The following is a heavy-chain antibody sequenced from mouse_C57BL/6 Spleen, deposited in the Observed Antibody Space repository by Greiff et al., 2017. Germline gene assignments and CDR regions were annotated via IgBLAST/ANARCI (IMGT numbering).Heavy chain of an antibody. CDR1: GYTFTSYW. Sequence: QVQLQQPGAELVRPGSSVKLSCKASGYTFTSYWMDWVKQRPGQGLEWIGNIYPSDSETHYNQKFKDKATLTVDKSSSTAYMQLSSLTSEDSAVYYCARRGIYYGFYWGQGTTLTVSS. J-gene: IGHJ2*01. CDR3: ARRGIYYGFY. V-gene: IGHV1-61*01. D-gene: IGHD2-2*01. CDR2: IYPSDSET.